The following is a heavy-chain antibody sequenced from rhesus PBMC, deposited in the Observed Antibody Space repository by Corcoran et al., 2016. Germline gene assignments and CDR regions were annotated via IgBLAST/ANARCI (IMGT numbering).Heavy chain of an antibody. CDR2: IYGKSAST. Sequence: QVQLQQWGEGLVKPSETLSLTCAVYGGSISGYYYWSWIRQPPGKGLEWIGYIYGKSASTNYNPSLMNRVTISKDTSKNQFSLKLSSVTAADTAVYYCARGKGLFDYWGQGVLVTVSS. J-gene: IGHJ4*01. D-gene: IGHD3-28*01. CDR1: GGSISGYYY. CDR3: ARGKGLFDY. V-gene: IGHV4-73*01.